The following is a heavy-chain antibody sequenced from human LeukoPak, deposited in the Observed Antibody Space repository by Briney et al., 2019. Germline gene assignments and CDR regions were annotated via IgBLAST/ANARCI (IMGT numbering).Heavy chain of an antibody. D-gene: IGHD1-14*01. CDR2: IYYTGTI. V-gene: IGHV4-39*01. CDR1: GASISRSTYY. CDR3: ARHEPRNSPFDY. J-gene: IGHJ4*02. Sequence: SEILSLTCAVSGASISRSTYYWGWTRQTPGKGLEWIASIYYTGTIVYNPSLESRVTMSVDMSKNHFSLKLRSVTAADAAVYYCARHEPRNSPFDYWGQGTLVTVSS.